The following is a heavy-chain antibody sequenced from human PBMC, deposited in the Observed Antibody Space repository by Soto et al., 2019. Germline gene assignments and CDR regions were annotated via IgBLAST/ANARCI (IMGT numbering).Heavy chain of an antibody. CDR3: GKGNSKWGTGDVFDT. CDR2: ISGTGGST. Sequence: EVQLLESGGGVVQPGGSLRLSCAASGFTFNNYALNWVRQAPGKGLEWVSSISGTGGSTFYAGSAKGRFTISRENSKNTLFLQMTRLTAEDSAVYYCGKGNSKWGTGDVFDTWGQGAMVTVSS. J-gene: IGHJ3*02. D-gene: IGHD7-27*01. V-gene: IGHV3-23*01. CDR1: GFTFNNYA.